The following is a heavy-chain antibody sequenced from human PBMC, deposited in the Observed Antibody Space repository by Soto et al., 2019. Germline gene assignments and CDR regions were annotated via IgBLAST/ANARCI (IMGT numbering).Heavy chain of an antibody. V-gene: IGHV3-73*01. CDR3: TRYSGSYPYGMDV. D-gene: IGHD1-26*01. CDR2: IRSKANSYAT. CDR1: GFTFSGSA. Sequence: SLRLSCAASGFTFSGSAMHWVRQASGKGLEWVGRIRSKANSYATAYAASVKGRFTISRDDSKNTAYLQMNSPKTEDTAVYYCTRYSGSYPYGMDVWGQGTTVTVSS. J-gene: IGHJ6*02.